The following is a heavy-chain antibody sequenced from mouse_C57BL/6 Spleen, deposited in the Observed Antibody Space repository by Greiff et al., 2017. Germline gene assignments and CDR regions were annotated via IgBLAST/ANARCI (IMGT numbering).Heavy chain of an antibody. CDR3: ARSTYYAMDH. D-gene: IGHD2-14*01. V-gene: IGHV1-82*01. J-gene: IGHJ4*01. CDR1: GYAFSSSW. CDR2: IYPGDGDT. Sequence: LQESGPELVKPGASVKISCKASGYAFSSSWMNWVKQRPGKGLEWIGRIYPGDGDTNYNGKFKGKATLTADKSSSTAYMQLSSLTSEASAVYFWARSTYYAMDHGGQGTSVTVSA.